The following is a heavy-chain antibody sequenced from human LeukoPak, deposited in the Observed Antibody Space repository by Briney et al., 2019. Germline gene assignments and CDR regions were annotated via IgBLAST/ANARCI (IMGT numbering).Heavy chain of an antibody. V-gene: IGHV4-38-2*02. D-gene: IGHD2-2*01. CDR2: IYHSGST. J-gene: IGHJ4*02. CDR1: GYSISSGYY. Sequence: SETLSLTCTVSGYSISSGYYWGWIRQPPGKGLEGIGSIYHSGSTYYNPSLKSRVTISVDSSKNQFSLKLSSVTAADTAMYYCARVKRKYQVLKPLHETPSHYFDYWGQGTLVTVSS. CDR3: ARVKRKYQVLKPLHETPSHYFDY.